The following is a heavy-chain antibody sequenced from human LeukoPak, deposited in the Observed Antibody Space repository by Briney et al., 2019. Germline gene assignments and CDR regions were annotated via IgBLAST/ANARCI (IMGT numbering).Heavy chain of an antibody. J-gene: IGHJ4*02. D-gene: IGHD4-11*01. V-gene: IGHV3-66*01. CDR2: IYSGGST. Sequence: HAGGSLRLSCAASGFTVSSNYMSWVRQAPGKGLEWVSVIYSGGSTYYADSVKGRFTISRDNSKNTLYLQMNSLRAEDTAVYYCARFDVTTYTGGFDYWGQGTLVTVSS. CDR3: ARFDVTTYTGGFDY. CDR1: GFTVSSNY.